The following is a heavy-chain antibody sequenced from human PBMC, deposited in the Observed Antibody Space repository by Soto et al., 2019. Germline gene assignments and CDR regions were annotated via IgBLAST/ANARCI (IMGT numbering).Heavy chain of an antibody. CDR3: SRLVGATSSFDS. V-gene: IGHV3-73*01. J-gene: IGHJ4*02. D-gene: IGHD1-26*01. Sequence: PGGSLRLSCAASGFTFSSSAMSWVRQASGKGLEWVGRIRSKANSYATAYVASVKGRFTISRDDSKNTAYLQMNSLKTEDTAVYYCSRLVGATSSFDSWGQGTLVTVSS. CDR2: IRSKANSYAT. CDR1: GFTFSSSA.